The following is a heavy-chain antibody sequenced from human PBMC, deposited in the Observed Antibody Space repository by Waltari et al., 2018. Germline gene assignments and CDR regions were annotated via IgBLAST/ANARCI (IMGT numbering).Heavy chain of an antibody. D-gene: IGHD3-22*01. V-gene: IGHV1-69*02. Sequence: QVQLVPSGAEVKKPGSSVKFCCKASGGTFSSYTFRWLRQAPVQRFEWMGRIIPILGIANYAKKFQGRVTITADKSTSTAYMELSSLRSEDTAVYYCARGFPYYYDSSGYYSYFDYWGQGTLVTVSS. CDR2: IIPILGIA. CDR1: GGTFSSYT. CDR3: ARGFPYYYDSSGYYSYFDY. J-gene: IGHJ4*02.